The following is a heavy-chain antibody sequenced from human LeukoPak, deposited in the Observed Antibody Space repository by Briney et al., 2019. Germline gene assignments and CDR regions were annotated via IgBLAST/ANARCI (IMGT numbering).Heavy chain of an antibody. J-gene: IGHJ5*02. CDR1: GFTFSTYW. V-gene: IGHV3-7*03. D-gene: IGHD3-16*01. Sequence: PGGSLRLSCAASGFTFSTYWMNWVRQAPGKGLEWVANIKQDGSEKYYVDSVKGRFTISRDNAKNSLYLQMNSLRAEDTAVYYCARGRRNIEGVMWFGPWGQGTLVTVSS. CDR3: ARGRRNIEGVMWFGP. CDR2: IKQDGSEK.